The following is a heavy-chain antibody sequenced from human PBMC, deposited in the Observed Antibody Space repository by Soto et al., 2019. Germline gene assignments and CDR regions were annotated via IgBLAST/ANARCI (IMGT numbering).Heavy chain of an antibody. CDR3: ATPLRYSSGPSNWFDP. V-gene: IGHV4-39*01. CDR1: GGSISGSSYY. CDR2: IYLSGTT. D-gene: IGHD6-19*01. J-gene: IGHJ5*02. Sequence: TSETLSLTCTVSGGSISGSSYYWGWIRQPPGKGLEWIGNIYLSGTTYYNPSLKSRVTISYDTSKNQFSLNLRSVTAADTAVYYCATPLRYSSGPSNWFDPWGQGTLVTVSS.